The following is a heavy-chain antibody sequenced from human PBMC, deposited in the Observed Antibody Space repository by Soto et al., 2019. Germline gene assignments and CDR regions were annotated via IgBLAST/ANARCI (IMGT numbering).Heavy chain of an antibody. CDR2: ISSSGSTI. CDR1: GFTFSDYY. V-gene: IGHV3-11*01. J-gene: IGHJ4*02. Sequence: QVQLVESGGGLVKPGGSLRLSCAASGFTFSDYYMSWIRQAPGKGLEWVSYISSSGSTIYYADSVKGRFTISRDNAKNSLYLQMNSLRAEDTAVYYWARDRPHDISWGSGDYFDYWGQGTLVTVSS. D-gene: IGHD3-16*01. CDR3: ARDRPHDISWGSGDYFDY.